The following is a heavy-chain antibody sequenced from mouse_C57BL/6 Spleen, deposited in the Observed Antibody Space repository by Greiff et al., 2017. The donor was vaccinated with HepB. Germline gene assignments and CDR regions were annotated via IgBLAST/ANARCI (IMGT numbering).Heavy chain of an antibody. CDR1: GFTFSSYA. D-gene: IGHD1-1*01. CDR2: ISDGGSYT. J-gene: IGHJ2*01. V-gene: IGHV5-4*01. CDR3: AREGRLIYYYGSSYNYFDY. Sequence: EVQRVESGGGLVKPGGSLKLSCAASGFTFSSYAMSWVRQTPEKRLEWVATISDGGSYTYYPDNVKGRFTISRDNAKNNLYLQMSHLKSEDTAMYYCAREGRLIYYYGSSYNYFDYWGQGTTLTVSS.